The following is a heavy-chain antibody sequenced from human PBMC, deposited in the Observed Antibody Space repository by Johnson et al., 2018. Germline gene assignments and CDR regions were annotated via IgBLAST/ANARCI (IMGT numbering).Heavy chain of an antibody. Sequence: EVQLVETGGGLVQPGGSLRLSCAASGFTFSSYAMSWVRQAPGKGLEWVSGISGSGGSTYYADSVKGRFTISRDNSKNTLYLQMNSLRAEDTAVYYCAARTYFYDSSGYLPYAFDIWGQGTMVTVSS. CDR3: AARTYFYDSSGYLPYAFDI. CDR2: ISGSGGST. CDR1: GFTFSSYA. J-gene: IGHJ3*02. D-gene: IGHD3-22*01. V-gene: IGHV3-23*04.